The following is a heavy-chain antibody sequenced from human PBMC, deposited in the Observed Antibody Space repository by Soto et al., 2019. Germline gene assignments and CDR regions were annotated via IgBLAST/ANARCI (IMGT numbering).Heavy chain of an antibody. J-gene: IGHJ3*02. CDR3: ASGFLGYCSGGSCSLDAFDI. D-gene: IGHD2-15*01. Sequence: GASVKVSCKASGYTFTGFYMHWVRQAPGQGLEWMGWINSNSGGTNYAQKFQGWVTMTRDTSISTAYMELSRLRSDDTAVYYCASGFLGYCSGGSCSLDAFDIWGQGTMVTVSS. V-gene: IGHV1-2*04. CDR2: INSNSGGT. CDR1: GYTFTGFY.